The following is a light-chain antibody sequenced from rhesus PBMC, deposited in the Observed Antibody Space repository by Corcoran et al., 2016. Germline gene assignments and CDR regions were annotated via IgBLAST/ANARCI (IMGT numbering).Light chain of an antibody. CDR3: SSYAGSNTFV. J-gene: IGLJ6*01. CDR1: SSDIGDYNY. Sequence: QAALTQPPSVSGSPGQSVTISCTGTSSDIGDYNYVSWYQQHPGTAPKLMIYEVTKRPSGVSDRFSGSKSGNTASLTISGLQAEDEADYFCSSYAGSNTFVFGCGTKLTVL. V-gene: IGLV2-32*02. CDR2: EVT.